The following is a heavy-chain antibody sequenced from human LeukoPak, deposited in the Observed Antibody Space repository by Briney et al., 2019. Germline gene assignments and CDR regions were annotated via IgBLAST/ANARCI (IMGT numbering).Heavy chain of an antibody. CDR3: ARGRAQYCSGGSCYPAPEYFQH. Sequence: ASVKVSCKASGYTFTGYYMHWVRQAPGQGLEWMGWINPNSGGTNYARKFQGRVTMTRDMSISTAYMELSRLRSDDTAVYYCARGRAQYCSGGSCYPAPEYFQHWGQGTLVTVSS. V-gene: IGHV1-2*02. J-gene: IGHJ1*01. CDR2: INPNSGGT. D-gene: IGHD2-15*01. CDR1: GYTFTGYY.